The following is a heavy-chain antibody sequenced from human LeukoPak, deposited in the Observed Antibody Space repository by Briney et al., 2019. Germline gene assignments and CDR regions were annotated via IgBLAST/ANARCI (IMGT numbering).Heavy chain of an antibody. V-gene: IGHV1-2*06. D-gene: IGHD1-26*01. CDR1: GYTFTGYY. Sequence: ASVNVSCKASGYTFTGYYMHWVRQAPGQGLEWMGRINPNSGGTNYAQKFQGRVTMTRDTSISTAYMELSSLRSYDTAVYYCARVVMGATSIDYWGQGTLVTVSS. CDR3: ARVVMGATSIDY. CDR2: INPNSGGT. J-gene: IGHJ4*02.